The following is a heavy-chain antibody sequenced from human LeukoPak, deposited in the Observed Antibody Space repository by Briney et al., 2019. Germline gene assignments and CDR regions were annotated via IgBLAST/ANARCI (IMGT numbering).Heavy chain of an antibody. Sequence: PGGSLRLSCAASGFTFSSYAMHWVRQAPGKGLEWVAVISYDGSNKYYADSVKGRFTISRDNSKNTLYLQMNSLRAEDTAVYYCARNQDPIQLWQTPDYWGQGTLDTVSS. J-gene: IGHJ4*02. CDR3: ARNQDPIQLWQTPDY. V-gene: IGHV3-30-3*01. D-gene: IGHD5-18*01. CDR1: GFTFSSYA. CDR2: ISYDGSNK.